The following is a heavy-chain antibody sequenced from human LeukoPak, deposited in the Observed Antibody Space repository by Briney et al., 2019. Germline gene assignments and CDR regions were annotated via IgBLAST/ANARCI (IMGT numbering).Heavy chain of an antibody. V-gene: IGHV1-46*01. CDR3: ARGQSRTIFNSKFSDY. J-gene: IGHJ4*02. D-gene: IGHD5-18*01. Sequence: ASVKVSCKASGYTFTSYYMHWVRQAPGQGLEWMGIINPSGGSTSYAQKFQGRVTMTRDTSTSTVYMELSSLRSEDTAVYYCARGQSRTIFNSKFSDYWGQGTLVTVSS. CDR2: INPSGGST. CDR1: GYTFTSYY.